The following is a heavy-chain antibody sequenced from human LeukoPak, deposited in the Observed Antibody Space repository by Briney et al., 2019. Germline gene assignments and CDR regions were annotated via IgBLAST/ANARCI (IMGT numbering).Heavy chain of an antibody. Sequence: GGSLRLSCAASGFTFSSYAMSWVRQAPGKGLEWVSAISGSGGSTYYADSVKGRFTISRDNSKNTLYLQMNSLRAEDTAVYYCEKHGYFDWLPSCYFDYWGQGTLVTVSS. J-gene: IGHJ4*02. CDR1: GFTFSSYA. D-gene: IGHD3-9*01. CDR3: EKHGYFDWLPSCYFDY. V-gene: IGHV3-23*01. CDR2: ISGSGGST.